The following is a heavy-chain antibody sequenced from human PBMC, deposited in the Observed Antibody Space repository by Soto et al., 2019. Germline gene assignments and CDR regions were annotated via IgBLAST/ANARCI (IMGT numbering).Heavy chain of an antibody. D-gene: IGHD2-21*01. V-gene: IGHV1-3*01. Sequence: ASVKVSCKASGYTFTSYAMHWVRQAPGQRLEWMGWINAGNGNTKYSQKFQGRVTITRDTSASTAYMELSSLRSEDTAVYYCARDYGGGTPNPLDYWGQGTLVTVSS. CDR2: INAGNGNT. CDR1: GYTFTSYA. CDR3: ARDYGGGTPNPLDY. J-gene: IGHJ4*02.